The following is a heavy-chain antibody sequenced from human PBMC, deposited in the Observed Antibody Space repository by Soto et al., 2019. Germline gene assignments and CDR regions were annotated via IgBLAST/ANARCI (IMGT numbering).Heavy chain of an antibody. CDR1: GGSFSGYY. J-gene: IGHJ5*02. CDR2: INHSGST. D-gene: IGHD5-12*01. V-gene: IGHV4-34*01. CDR3: ARERYSGYDA. Sequence: PSETLSLTCAVYGGSFSGYYWSWIRQPPGKGLEWIGEINHSGSTNYNPSLKSRVTISVDTSKNQFSLKLSSVTAADTAVYYCARERYSGYDAWGQGTLVTVSS.